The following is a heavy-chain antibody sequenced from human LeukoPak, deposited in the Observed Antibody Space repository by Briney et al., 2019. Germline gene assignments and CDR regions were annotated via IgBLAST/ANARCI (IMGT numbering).Heavy chain of an antibody. CDR1: GFTFSDCY. J-gene: IGHJ4*02. Sequence: GGSLRLSCAASGFTFSDCYMSWIRQAPGKGLEWVSYISSSGSTIYYADSVKGRFTISRDNAKSSLYLQMNRLRVEDTAVYYCARLADYDYVWGSDFWGQGTLVTVSS. CDR3: ARLADYDYVWGSDF. V-gene: IGHV3-11*04. CDR2: ISSSGSTI. D-gene: IGHD3-16*01.